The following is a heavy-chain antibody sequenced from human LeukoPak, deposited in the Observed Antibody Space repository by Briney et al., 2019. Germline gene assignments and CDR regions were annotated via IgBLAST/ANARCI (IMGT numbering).Heavy chain of an antibody. D-gene: IGHD4-23*01. J-gene: IGHJ5*02. CDR2: INPNSGGT. V-gene: IGHV1-2*02. Sequence: ASVKVSCKASGYTFTAYNLHWVRQAPGQGLEWMGWINPNSGGTNYAQSFQGRVSMTRDTSISTAYMELSRLTSDDTALYYCDRGFGGDPWGQGTLVTVSS. CDR1: GYTFTAYN. CDR3: DRGFGGDP.